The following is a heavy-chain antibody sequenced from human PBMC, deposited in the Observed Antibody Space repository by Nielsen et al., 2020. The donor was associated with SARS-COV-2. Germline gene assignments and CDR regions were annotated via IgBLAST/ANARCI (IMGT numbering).Heavy chain of an antibody. D-gene: IGHD3-16*02. Sequence: GESLKISCKGSGYSFTSYWIGWVRQISGKGLELMGFIYPGDSDTRYSPSFQGQVTISADKTISAAFLQWSSLKASDTAMYYCARLGWSSDTWGYNYYGLDVWGQGTTVTVSS. CDR1: GYSFTSYW. V-gene: IGHV5-51*01. CDR2: IYPGDSDT. J-gene: IGHJ6*02. CDR3: ARLGWSSDTWGYNYYGLDV.